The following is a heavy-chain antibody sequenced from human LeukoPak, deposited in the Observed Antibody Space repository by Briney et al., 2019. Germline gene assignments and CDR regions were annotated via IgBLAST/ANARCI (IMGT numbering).Heavy chain of an antibody. CDR3: ARDPNGNYVGAFDFQR. V-gene: IGHV3-23*01. CDR1: GFTFRNYA. D-gene: IGHD4-17*01. Sequence: GRCLRLSCAASGFTFRNYALTCVRQAPGRGLEWVSDISGAGTYYADSEKARFSIPKDNNKNRLYLQMSSPIAEDTAVYYCARDPNGNYVGAFDFQRWGQGTLVTVSS. CDR2: ISGAGT. J-gene: IGHJ1*01.